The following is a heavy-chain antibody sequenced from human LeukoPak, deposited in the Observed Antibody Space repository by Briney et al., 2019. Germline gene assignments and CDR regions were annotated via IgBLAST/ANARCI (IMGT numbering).Heavy chain of an antibody. V-gene: IGHV4-59*08. D-gene: IGHD3-3*01. CDR1: GGSISSYY. J-gene: IGHJ5*02. Sequence: SETLSLTCTVSGGSISSYYWSWIRQPPGKGLEWIGYIYYSGSTNYNPSLKSRVTISVDTSKNQFSLKLSSVTAADTAVYYCARQATPYDFWSGYSSYNWLDPWGQGTLVTVSS. CDR3: ARQATPYDFWSGYSSYNWLDP. CDR2: IYYSGST.